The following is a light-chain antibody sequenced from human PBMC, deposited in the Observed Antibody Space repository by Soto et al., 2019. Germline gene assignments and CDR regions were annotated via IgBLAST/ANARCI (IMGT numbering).Light chain of an antibody. CDR1: QSVGSSY. CDR2: GAS. Sequence: EIVLTQSRDAVSLSPGERATLSCRASQSVGSSYLAWYQQKPGQAPRLLIYGASSRATGIPDRFSGSGSGTDFTLTISRLGPEDIAVYYCQQYDGPPWTFGQGTKVDI. J-gene: IGKJ1*01. CDR3: QQYDGPPWT. V-gene: IGKV3-20*01.